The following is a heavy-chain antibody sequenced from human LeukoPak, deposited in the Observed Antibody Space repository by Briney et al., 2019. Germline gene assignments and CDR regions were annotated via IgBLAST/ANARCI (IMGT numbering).Heavy chain of an antibody. CDR1: GFTFSSYE. Sequence: GGSLRLSCAASGFTFSSYEMNWVRQAPGEGLEWVSYISSSGSTIYYADSVKGRFTISRDNAKNSLYLQMNSLRAEDTAVYYCARDLRYGGAEHWGQGTLVTVSS. V-gene: IGHV3-48*03. D-gene: IGHD3-9*01. CDR2: ISSSGSTI. J-gene: IGHJ1*01. CDR3: ARDLRYGGAEH.